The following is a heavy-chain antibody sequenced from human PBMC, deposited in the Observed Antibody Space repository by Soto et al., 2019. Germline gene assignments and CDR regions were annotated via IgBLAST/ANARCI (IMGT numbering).Heavy chain of an antibody. V-gene: IGHV3-23*01. Sequence: EVQLLESGGGLVQPGGSLRLSCAASGFTFSNYAMTWVRQAPGKGLEWVSGITGSGGGTYFVDSVKGRFTISRDNSKNTVYLQMNSLRAEDTAVYYCAKSPLTAAGVDYWVQGTLVTVSS. D-gene: IGHD6-13*01. J-gene: IGHJ4*02. CDR3: AKSPLTAAGVDY. CDR1: GFTFSNYA. CDR2: ITGSGGGT.